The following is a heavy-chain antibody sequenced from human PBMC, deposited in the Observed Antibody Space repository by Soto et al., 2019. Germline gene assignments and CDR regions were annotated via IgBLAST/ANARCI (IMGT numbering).Heavy chain of an antibody. V-gene: IGHV1-2*02. CDR1: GYTFTGYY. D-gene: IGHD6-13*01. CDR2: INPNSGGT. CDR3: TRDASRDSSARGWFDP. J-gene: IGHJ5*02. Sequence: ASVKVSCKASGYTFTGYYMHWVRQAPGQGLEWMGWINPNSGGTNYAQKFQGRVTMTRDTSISTAYMELSRLRSDDTAVYYCTRDASRDSSARGWFDPWGPGTLVTVSS.